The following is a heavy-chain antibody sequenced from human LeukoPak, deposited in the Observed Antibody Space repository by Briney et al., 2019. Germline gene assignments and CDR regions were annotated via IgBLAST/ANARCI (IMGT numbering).Heavy chain of an antibody. V-gene: IGHV3-15*01. CDR2: FRSKPDGVTT. Sequence: GRFRSKPDGVTTDFAAPVKGRFSISRDDSTKTLYLQMNSLKPEDTAVYHCTTGGSTAGYWGQGTLVTVSS. CDR3: TTGGSTAGY. J-gene: IGHJ4*02. D-gene: IGHD5/OR15-5a*01.